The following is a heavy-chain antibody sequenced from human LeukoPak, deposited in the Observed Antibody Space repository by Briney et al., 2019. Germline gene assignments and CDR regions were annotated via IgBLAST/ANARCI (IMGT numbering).Heavy chain of an antibody. D-gene: IGHD2-15*01. V-gene: IGHV5-51*01. J-gene: IGHJ4*02. CDR2: IYPGDSTT. CDR1: GYSFTSYW. CDR3: ARRPPGVAATNLDY. Sequence: PGESLKISCKGFGYSFTSYWIGWVRQMPGKGLEGMGIIYPGDSTTKHSPSFQGHVTISADNSTSPAYLQWSSLQASDTAMYYCARRPPGVAATNLDYWGQGTLVTVSS.